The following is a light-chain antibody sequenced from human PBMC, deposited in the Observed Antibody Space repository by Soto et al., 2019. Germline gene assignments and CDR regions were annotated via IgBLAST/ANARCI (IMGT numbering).Light chain of an antibody. CDR2: LNSDGSH. V-gene: IGLV4-69*01. CDR3: QTWGTGRGV. CDR1: SGHSSYV. Sequence: QPVLTQSPSASASLGASVKLTCTLSSGHSSYVIAWHQQQPEKGPRYLMKLNSDGSHSKGDGIPDRFSGSSSGAERYLTISSLQSEDEADYYCQTWGTGRGVFGGGTQLTVL. J-gene: IGLJ3*02.